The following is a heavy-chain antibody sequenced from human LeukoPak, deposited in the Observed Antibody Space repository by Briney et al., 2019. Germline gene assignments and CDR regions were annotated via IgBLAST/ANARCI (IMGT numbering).Heavy chain of an antibody. V-gene: IGHV4-34*01. CDR3: AKDSRNAFDI. D-gene: IGHD3-22*01. CDR2: INHSGST. Sequence: SETLSLTCAVYGGSFSGYYWSWIRQPPGKGLEWIGEINHSGSTNYKPSLMSGVTISVDTSKNQFSLKLSSVTAADTAVYYCAKDSRNAFDIWGQGTMVTVSS. J-gene: IGHJ3*02. CDR1: GGSFSGYY.